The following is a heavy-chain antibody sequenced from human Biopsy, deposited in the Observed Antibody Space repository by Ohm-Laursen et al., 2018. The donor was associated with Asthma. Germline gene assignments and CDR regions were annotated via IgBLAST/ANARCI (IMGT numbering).Heavy chain of an antibody. CDR2: IIPVLGTP. V-gene: IGHV1-69*13. Sequence: SVEVSCNASGGSFGNHAVGWVRQAPGQGLEWMGGIIPVLGTPDHAQMFEGRVTITADESTSTAYMELSSLSSEDTAVYYCARGYSGSDRIVYYYSGLEVWGQGTTVTVSS. CDR1: GGSFGNHA. D-gene: IGHD5-12*01. J-gene: IGHJ6*02. CDR3: ARGYSGSDRIVYYYSGLEV.